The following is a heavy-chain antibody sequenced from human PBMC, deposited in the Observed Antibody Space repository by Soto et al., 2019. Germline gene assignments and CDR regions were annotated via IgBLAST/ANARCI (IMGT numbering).Heavy chain of an antibody. J-gene: IGHJ4*02. D-gene: IGHD7-27*01. Sequence: EVQMLESGGGLVQPGESLRLSCAASGFTFSSYAMSWVRQAPGKGLKWVSTISGSGGSTYYAESVKGRFTISRDNSKNTLYLQMISLRAEDTAVYYCAKDRAEWGSYDYWGQGILVTVSS. CDR3: AKDRAEWGSYDY. CDR2: ISGSGGST. CDR1: GFTFSSYA. V-gene: IGHV3-23*01.